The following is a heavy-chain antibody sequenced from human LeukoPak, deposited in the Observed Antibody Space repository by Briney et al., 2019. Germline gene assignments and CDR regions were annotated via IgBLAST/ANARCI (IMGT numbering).Heavy chain of an antibody. CDR2: INHSGST. D-gene: IGHD6-19*01. Sequence: SETLSLTCAVYGGSFSGYYWSWIRQPPGKGLEWIGEINHSGSTNYNPSLKSRVTISVDTSKNQFSLKLSPVTAADTAVYYCSRGLIAVAGNDYWGQGTLVTVSS. V-gene: IGHV4-34*01. CDR1: GGSFSGYY. CDR3: SRGLIAVAGNDY. J-gene: IGHJ4*02.